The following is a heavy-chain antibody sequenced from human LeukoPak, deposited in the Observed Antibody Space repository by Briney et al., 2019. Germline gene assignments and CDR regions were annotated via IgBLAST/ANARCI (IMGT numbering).Heavy chain of an antibody. Sequence: GGTLRLSCAASGFTFSSYGMSWVRQAPGKGLEWVANIKQDGSEKYYVDSVKGRFTISRDNAKNSLYLQMNSLRAEDTAVYYCARAGGIAALRFDYWGQGTLVTVSS. CDR2: IKQDGSEK. J-gene: IGHJ4*02. CDR3: ARAGGIAALRFDY. CDR1: GFTFSSYG. D-gene: IGHD6-13*01. V-gene: IGHV3-7*01.